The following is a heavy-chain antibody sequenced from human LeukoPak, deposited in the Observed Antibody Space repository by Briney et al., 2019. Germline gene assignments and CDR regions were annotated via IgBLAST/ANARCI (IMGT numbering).Heavy chain of an antibody. Sequence: GGSLRLSCAASGFTFSDHYIDWVRQAPGKGLEWVGRIRNKANSYTTGYAASVKGRFTMSRDDSKNSVYLQMNSLKTEDTAVYHCATDLQEMADYWGQGTLVTVSS. CDR2: IRNKANSYTT. CDR3: ATDLQEMADY. D-gene: IGHD5-24*01. V-gene: IGHV3-72*01. CDR1: GFTFSDHY. J-gene: IGHJ4*02.